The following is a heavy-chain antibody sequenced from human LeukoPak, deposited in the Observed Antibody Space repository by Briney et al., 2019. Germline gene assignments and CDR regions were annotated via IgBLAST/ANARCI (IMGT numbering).Heavy chain of an antibody. D-gene: IGHD4-17*01. CDR2: INPNSGGT. CDR3: ARVTVKPNWFDP. J-gene: IGHJ5*02. CDR1: GYTFTVYY. V-gene: IGHV1-2*02. Sequence: ASVKVSCKASGYTFTVYYIHWVRQAPGQGLEWMGWINPNSGGTNYAQKFQDRVTMTRDTSISTAYMELSRLRSDDTAVYYCARVTVKPNWFDPWGQGTLVTVSS.